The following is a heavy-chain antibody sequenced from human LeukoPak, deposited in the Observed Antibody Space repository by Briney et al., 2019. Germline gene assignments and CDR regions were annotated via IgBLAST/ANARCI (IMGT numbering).Heavy chain of an antibody. CDR2: IDPSDSYT. V-gene: IGHV5-10-1*01. Sequence: GESLRISCKSSGYRFTNYWISWVRQMPGKGLEWMGRIDPSDSYTDYSPSFQGHVTFSADKSTTTAYLQWSSLKASDTAMYYCATLILRAAPYYLDYWGQGTLVTVSS. D-gene: IGHD3-16*01. CDR3: ATLILRAAPYYLDY. J-gene: IGHJ4*02. CDR1: GYRFTNYW.